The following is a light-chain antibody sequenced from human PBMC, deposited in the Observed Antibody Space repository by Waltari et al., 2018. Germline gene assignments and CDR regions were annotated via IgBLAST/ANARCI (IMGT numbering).Light chain of an antibody. CDR3: SSYTTSSTVV. Sequence: QSALTQPASVSGSPGQSITFSCTGTSSDLGTYDYVSWYQQHPGEAPKLMIYDVTKRPSGVSDRFSGSKSGNTASLTISGLQAEDEADYYCSSYTTSSTVVFGGGTKVTVL. V-gene: IGLV2-14*03. CDR1: SSDLGTYDY. CDR2: DVT. J-gene: IGLJ2*01.